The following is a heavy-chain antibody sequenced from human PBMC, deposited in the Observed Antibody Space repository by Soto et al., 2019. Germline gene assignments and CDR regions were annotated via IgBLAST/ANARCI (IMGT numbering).Heavy chain of an antibody. J-gene: IGHJ4*02. CDR2: INTDGSTT. Sequence: EVQLVESGGGLVQPGGSLRLSCAASGFTLSRYWVHWVRQVPGKGLVWVSRINTDGSTTNYADSVKGRFTVSRDNAKNTVYLHMNSLRAEDTAVYYCTRDTTGPDDHWGQGTLVTVSS. CDR1: GFTLSRYW. CDR3: TRDTTGPDDH. V-gene: IGHV3-74*01. D-gene: IGHD1-1*01.